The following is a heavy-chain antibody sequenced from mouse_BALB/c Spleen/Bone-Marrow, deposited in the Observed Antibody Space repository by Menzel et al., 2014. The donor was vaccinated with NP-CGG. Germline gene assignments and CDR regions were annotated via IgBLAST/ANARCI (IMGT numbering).Heavy chain of an antibody. D-gene: IGHD1-1*01. Sequence: EVKLEESGGDLVKPGGSLKLSCAASGFTFSSYGMSWVRRTPDKRLEWVATISSGGTYTYYPDSVKGRFTISRDNAKHTLYLQMSSLKSEDTAMYYCARQGTTVVAPAMDYWVKEPQSPSPQ. V-gene: IGHV5-6*02. CDR2: ISSGGTYT. CDR3: ARQGTTVVAPAMDY. CDR1: GFTFSSYG. J-gene: IGHJ4*01.